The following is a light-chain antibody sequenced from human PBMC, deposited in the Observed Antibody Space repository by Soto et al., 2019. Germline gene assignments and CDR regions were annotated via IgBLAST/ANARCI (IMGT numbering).Light chain of an antibody. CDR3: QQYGSSPRT. Sequence: EIVLTQSPGTLSLSPGERATLSCRASQSVSSSYLAWYQQKPGQAPRLLIYGASSRATGITDRFSGSGSGTDFTLTISRLEPADFAVYYCQQYGSSPRTFGQGTKLEIK. CDR1: QSVSSSY. V-gene: IGKV3-20*01. CDR2: GAS. J-gene: IGKJ2*01.